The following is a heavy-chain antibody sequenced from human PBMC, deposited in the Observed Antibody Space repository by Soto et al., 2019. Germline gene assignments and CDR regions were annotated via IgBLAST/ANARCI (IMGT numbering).Heavy chain of an antibody. J-gene: IGHJ4*02. D-gene: IGHD3-10*01. Sequence: ASVKVSCKASGYIFTSYGINWVRQAPGQGLEWMGWIGLYIHNTNYAQKFQGRVTITTDTSTSTVYMELRSLTSDDTAVYYCARGAFDYGSESDYNPTFDYWGQGTLVTVSS. CDR2: IGLYIHNT. CDR3: ARGAFDYGSESDYNPTFDY. V-gene: IGHV1-18*04. CDR1: GYIFTSYG.